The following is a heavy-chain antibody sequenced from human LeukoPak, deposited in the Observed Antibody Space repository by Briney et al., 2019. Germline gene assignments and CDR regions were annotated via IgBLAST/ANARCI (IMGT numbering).Heavy chain of an antibody. V-gene: IGHV4-34*01. Sequence: NPSETLSLTCAVYGGSFSGYYWSWIRQPPGKGLEWIGEINHSGSTNYNPSLKSRVTISVDTSKNQFSLKLSSVTAADTAVYYCARGPNYDFWSGYYSRAYCYGMDVWGQGTTVTVSS. CDR3: ARGPNYDFWSGYYSRAYCYGMDV. D-gene: IGHD3-3*01. J-gene: IGHJ6*02. CDR1: GGSFSGYY. CDR2: INHSGST.